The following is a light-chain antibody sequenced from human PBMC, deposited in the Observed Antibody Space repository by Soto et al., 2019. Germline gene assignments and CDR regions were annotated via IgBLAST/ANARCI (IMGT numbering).Light chain of an antibody. Sequence: QPVLTQPPSASGTPGQRVTISCSGSSSNIGSSPVNWYRQLPGTAPRLLIYSDNQRPSGVPDRFSGSKSGTSASLAISGLQSGDEADYYCASWDDSLNGDVVFGGGTKLTVL. CDR2: SDN. V-gene: IGLV1-44*01. J-gene: IGLJ2*01. CDR3: ASWDDSLNGDVV. CDR1: SSNIGSSP.